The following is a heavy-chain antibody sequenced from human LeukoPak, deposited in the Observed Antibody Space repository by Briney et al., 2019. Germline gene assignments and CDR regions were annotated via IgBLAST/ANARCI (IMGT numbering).Heavy chain of an antibody. CDR2: IHYSGST. V-gene: IGHV4-59*01. CDR1: GGSISSYY. J-gene: IGHJ5*01. Sequence: PSETLSFTCTVSGGSISSYYWSWIRQPPGKGLEWIGYIHYSGSTNYNPSLKSRVTISVDTSKNQFSLKLSSVTAADTAVYFCARLGGYEDSWGQGTLVTVSS. CDR3: ARLGGYEDS. D-gene: IGHD5-12*01.